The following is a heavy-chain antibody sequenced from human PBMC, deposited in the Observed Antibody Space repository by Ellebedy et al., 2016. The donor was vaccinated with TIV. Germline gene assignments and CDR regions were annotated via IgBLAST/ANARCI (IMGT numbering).Heavy chain of an antibody. J-gene: IGHJ4*02. CDR3: ARGDSHGNYYEFADY. CDR1: GFTFRSYE. D-gene: IGHD3-22*01. Sequence: PGGSLRLSCAASGFTFRSYEMNWVRQAPGKGLEWVSYISSGGSSIYYADSVRGRFTISRDDAKNSLYLQLNSLRAEDTAVYYCARGDSHGNYYEFADYWGQGTLVTVSS. V-gene: IGHV3-48*03. CDR2: ISSGGSSI.